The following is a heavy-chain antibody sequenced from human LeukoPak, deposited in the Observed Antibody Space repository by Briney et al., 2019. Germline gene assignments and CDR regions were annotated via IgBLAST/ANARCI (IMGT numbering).Heavy chain of an antibody. CDR1: GFTFSGYT. CDR3: ARVWSMIRDYVEY. V-gene: IGHV3-21*01. CDR2: ISSSSDYI. J-gene: IGHJ4*02. Sequence: PGGSLRLSCAASGFTFSGYTMNWVRQTPGKGLEWVSSISSSSDYIYYADSVKGRFTISRDNSKDSLYLQMSSLRAEDTAVYYCARVWSMIRDYVEYWGQGTLVTVSS. D-gene: IGHD3-10*01.